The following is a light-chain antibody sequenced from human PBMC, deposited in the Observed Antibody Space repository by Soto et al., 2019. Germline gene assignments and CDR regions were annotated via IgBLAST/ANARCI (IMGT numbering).Light chain of an antibody. V-gene: IGLV1-40*01. CDR3: QAYDNSLSVWV. CDR2: DNN. CDR1: SSNIGAGYD. J-gene: IGLJ3*02. Sequence: QSVLTQPPSVSGAPGQRVTISCTGSSSNIGAGYDVHWYQQLPGTAPKLLIYDNNNRPSGVPDRFSGSKSGTSASLAITGLQAEDEADYYCQAYDNSLSVWVFGGGTKVTVL.